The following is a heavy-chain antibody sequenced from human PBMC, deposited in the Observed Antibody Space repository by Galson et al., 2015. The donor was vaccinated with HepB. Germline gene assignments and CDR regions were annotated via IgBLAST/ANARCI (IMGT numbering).Heavy chain of an antibody. CDR2: FYWNDDK. V-gene: IGHV2-5*01. CDR1: GFSLPTGGVG. J-gene: IGHJ4*02. CDR3: AHRIYSSDGEGFDY. Sequence: PALVTPPQPLTLPCTFSGFSLPTGGVGVGWLRQPPGKALEWLAIFYWNDDKSYSPSLESRLTITKETSKNQVVLTMTNMDPVDTATYYCAHRIYSSDGEGFDYWGQGTLVTVSS. D-gene: IGHD6-19*01.